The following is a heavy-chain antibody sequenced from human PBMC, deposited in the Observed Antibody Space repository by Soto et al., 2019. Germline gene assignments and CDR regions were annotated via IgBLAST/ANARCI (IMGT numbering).Heavy chain of an antibody. Sequence: SQTLSLTCAISGDSVSSNSAAWNWIRQSPSRGLEWLGRTYYRSKWYNDYAVSVKSRITINPDTSKNQFSLQLNSVTPEDTAVYYCARAGGYEPELYYYYGMDVWGQGTTVTVSS. CDR1: GDSVSSNSAA. CDR3: ARAGGYEPELYYYYGMDV. V-gene: IGHV6-1*01. D-gene: IGHD5-12*01. J-gene: IGHJ6*02. CDR2: TYYRSKWYN.